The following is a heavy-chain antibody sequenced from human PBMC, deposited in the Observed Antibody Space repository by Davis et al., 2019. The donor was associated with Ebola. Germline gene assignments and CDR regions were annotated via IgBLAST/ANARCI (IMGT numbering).Heavy chain of an antibody. CDR1: GGSISSYY. CDR2: IYTSGST. Sequence: PGGSLRLSCTVSGGSISSYYWSWIRQPAGKGLEWIGRIYTSGSTNYNPSLKSRVTMSVDTSKNQFSLKLSSVTAADTAVYYCARVSDYGDSPTFDYWGQGTLVTVSS. V-gene: IGHV4-4*07. J-gene: IGHJ4*02. D-gene: IGHD4-17*01. CDR3: ARVSDYGDSPTFDY.